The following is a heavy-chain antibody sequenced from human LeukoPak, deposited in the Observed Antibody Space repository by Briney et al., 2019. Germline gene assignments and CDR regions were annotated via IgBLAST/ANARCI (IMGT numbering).Heavy chain of an antibody. CDR2: IYHSGST. V-gene: IGHV4-4*02. D-gene: IGHD3-10*01. J-gene: IGHJ6*03. CDR1: GGPIRSSHW. CDR3: ARGGTSALWFGDYYYMDV. Sequence: SETLSLTCTLSGGPIRSSHWWVWVRQSPGKGLEWLGEIYHSGSTNYNPSLKSRVTISVDTSKNQFSLKLSSVTAADTAVYYCARGGTSALWFGDYYYMDVWGKGTTVTISS.